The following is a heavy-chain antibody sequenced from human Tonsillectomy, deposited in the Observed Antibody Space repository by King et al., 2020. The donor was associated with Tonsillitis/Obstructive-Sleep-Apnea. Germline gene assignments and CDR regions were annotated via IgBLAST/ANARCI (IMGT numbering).Heavy chain of an antibody. CDR1: GFTFSSYA. Sequence: VQLVESGGGVVQPGRSLRLSCAASGFTFSSYAMHWVRQAPGKGLEWVAVISYDGSNKYYADSVKGRFTISRDNSKNTLYLQMNSLRAEDTAVYYCARDPEGSSSYTYYYYYMDVWGKGTTVTFSS. CDR2: ISYDGSNK. J-gene: IGHJ6*03. CDR3: ARDPEGSSSYTYYYYYMDV. V-gene: IGHV3-30*04. D-gene: IGHD6-6*01.